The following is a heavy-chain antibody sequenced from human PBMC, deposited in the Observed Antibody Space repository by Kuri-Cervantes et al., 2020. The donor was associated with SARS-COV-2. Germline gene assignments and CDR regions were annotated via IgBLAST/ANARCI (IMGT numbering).Heavy chain of an antibody. CDR1: GLRLSVYE. CDR3: ARDRLYCSSTSCYAFDI. V-gene: IGHV3-48*03. D-gene: IGHD2-2*01. Sequence: GGSMRLSCGAYGLRLSVYEMNWVRQAPGKGLEWISFITSSGDKTYYTDSVKGRFTISRDNARNSLFLQMNSLRFDDTAVYFCARDRLYCSSTSCYAFDIWGQGTMVTVSS. J-gene: IGHJ3*02. CDR2: ITSSGDKT.